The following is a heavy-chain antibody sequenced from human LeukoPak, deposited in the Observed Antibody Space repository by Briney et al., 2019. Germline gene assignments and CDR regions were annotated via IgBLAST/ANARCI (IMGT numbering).Heavy chain of an antibody. CDR2: IYAGGTT. D-gene: IGHD1-1*01. J-gene: IGHJ4*02. CDR1: GASISSSY. Sequence: PSETLSLTCTVSGASISSSYWSWIRQPAGKGLEWIGRIYAGGTTNYNPSLKSRVTMSVDTSKNQFSLNLRSVTAADTAVYFCAREKIQLRPNIDYWGQGTLVTVSS. V-gene: IGHV4-4*07. CDR3: AREKIQLRPNIDY.